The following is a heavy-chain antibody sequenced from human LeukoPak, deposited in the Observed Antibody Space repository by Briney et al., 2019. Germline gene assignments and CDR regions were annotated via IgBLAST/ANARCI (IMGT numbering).Heavy chain of an antibody. CDR2: ISGSGGST. V-gene: IGHV3-23*01. Sequence: PGGSLRLSCAASGFTFSSYAMSWVRQAPGKGLEWVSAISGSGGSTYYADSVKGRFTISRDNSKNTLYLQMNSLRVEDTAVYYCAKDRIGQQLARGAFDIWGQGTMVTVSS. J-gene: IGHJ3*02. CDR1: GFTFSSYA. D-gene: IGHD6-13*01. CDR3: AKDRIGQQLARGAFDI.